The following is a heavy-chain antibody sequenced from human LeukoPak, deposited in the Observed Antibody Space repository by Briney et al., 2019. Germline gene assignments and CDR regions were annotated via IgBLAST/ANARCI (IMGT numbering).Heavy chain of an antibody. V-gene: IGHV5-51*01. CDR3: ACCSSGYSGFDY. Sequence: EALKISCKGSAYSFTSYWICCWLQQPAEDRVWMGIIYPGDADTRYNPSFQSQVTISADKSINTAYLQWSTLNASDTAMYYCACCSSGYSGFDYWGQGTLVTVSS. CDR1: AYSFTSYW. J-gene: IGHJ4*02. D-gene: IGHD3-22*01. CDR2: IYPGDADT.